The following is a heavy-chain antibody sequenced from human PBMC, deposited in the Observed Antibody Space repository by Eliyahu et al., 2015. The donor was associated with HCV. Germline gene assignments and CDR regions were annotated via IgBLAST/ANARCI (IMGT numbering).Heavy chain of an antibody. V-gene: IGHV3-23*01. CDR3: ARGEYTESRLGY. D-gene: IGHD3-10*01. J-gene: IGHJ4*02. CDR2: ISGGTDTT. Sequence: EVELLESGGDLVQPGGSLRLSXSASGFTSTAYAMYWFRQAPGKGLDWVSGISGGTDTTYYADSVRGRFTISRDNSKNTVLLQMNRLRPEDTAVYYCARGEYTESRLGYWGQGTLVTVSS. CDR1: GFTSTAYA.